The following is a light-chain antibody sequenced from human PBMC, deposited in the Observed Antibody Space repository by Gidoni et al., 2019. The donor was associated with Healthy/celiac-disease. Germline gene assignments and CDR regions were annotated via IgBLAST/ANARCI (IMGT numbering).Light chain of an antibody. CDR3: QQRSNWRPVYT. V-gene: IGKV3-11*01. Sequence: EILFTPSPATLSLSPGERATLSCRASQSVSSYLAWYQQKPGQAPRLLIYDASNRDTGIPARFSGSGSGTDFTLTISSLEPEDFAVYYCQQRSNWRPVYTFGQGTKLEIK. CDR2: DAS. CDR1: QSVSSY. J-gene: IGKJ2*01.